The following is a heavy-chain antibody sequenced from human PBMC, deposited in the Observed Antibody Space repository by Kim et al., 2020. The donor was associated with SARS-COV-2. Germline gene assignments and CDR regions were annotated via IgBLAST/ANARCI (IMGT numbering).Heavy chain of an antibody. V-gene: IGHV4-59*01. CDR2: IYYSGST. Sequence: SETLSLTCTVSGGSISSYYWSWIRQPPGKGLEWIGYIYYSGSTNYNPSLKSRVTISVDTSKNQFSLKLSSVTAADTAVYYCARDRDGVLYWGQGTLVTVSS. CDR1: GGSISSYY. CDR3: ARDRDGVLY. D-gene: IGHD2-2*01. J-gene: IGHJ4*02.